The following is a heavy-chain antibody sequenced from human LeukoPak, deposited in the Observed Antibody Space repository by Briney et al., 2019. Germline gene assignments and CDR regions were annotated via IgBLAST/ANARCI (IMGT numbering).Heavy chain of an antibody. CDR1: GYTFTSHY. J-gene: IGHJ2*01. CDR3: ARVVWDCSGGSCYSEATRQSDWYFDL. D-gene: IGHD2-15*01. Sequence: ASVKVSCKASGYTFTSHYMHWVRQAPGQGLEWMGVINPRGGSTTYAQKFQGRVTMTRDTSTSTVYMELSSLRSEDTAVYYCARVVWDCSGGSCYSEATRQSDWYFDLWGRGTLVSVSS. CDR2: INPRGGST. V-gene: IGHV1-46*01.